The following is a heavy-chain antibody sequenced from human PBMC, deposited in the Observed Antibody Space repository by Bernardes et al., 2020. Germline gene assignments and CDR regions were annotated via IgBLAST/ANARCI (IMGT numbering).Heavy chain of an antibody. CDR3: ASDRLYFDSSGEFDF. Sequence: SETLSLTCSVSGGSINSGDYYWSWIRQHPGKGLEWIGYIYYNGSTYYNPSLKSRVSMSVDTSKNQFSLKLNSVTAADTAIYYCASDRLYFDSSGEFDFWGQGTLVTVSP. V-gene: IGHV4-31*03. CDR2: IYYNGST. CDR1: GGSINSGDYY. J-gene: IGHJ4*02. D-gene: IGHD3-22*01.